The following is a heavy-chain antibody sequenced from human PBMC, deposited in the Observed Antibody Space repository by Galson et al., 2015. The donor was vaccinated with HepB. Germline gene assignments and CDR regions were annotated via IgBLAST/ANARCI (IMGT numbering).Heavy chain of an antibody. CDR1: GFTFSTYA. J-gene: IGHJ4*02. V-gene: IGHV3-64D*06. CDR3: VRGTIGVAGIDY. D-gene: IGHD6-19*01. CDR2: ISTNGGST. Sequence: SLRLSCAVSGFTFSTYAMHWVRQAPGKGLEHVSTISTNGGSTYDADSVKGIFTISRDNSKNTLYLQMSSLRAEDTAMYYCVRGTIGVAGIDYWGQGTLVTVSS.